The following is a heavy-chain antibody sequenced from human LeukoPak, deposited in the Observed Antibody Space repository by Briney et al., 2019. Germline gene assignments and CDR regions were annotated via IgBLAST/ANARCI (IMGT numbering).Heavy chain of an antibody. CDR3: ARGRAVVVVVPAVKGAMDV. CDR2: INHRGST. CDR1: GGSFSGYY. J-gene: IGHJ6*03. Sequence: TSETLSLTCALYGGSFSGYYWSWIRQPPGKGLEWIGEINHRGSTNYNPSLKSRVTISVDTSKNQFSLKLSSVTAADTAVYYCARGRAVVVVVPAVKGAMDVWGKGTTVTASS. V-gene: IGHV4-34*01. D-gene: IGHD2-2*01.